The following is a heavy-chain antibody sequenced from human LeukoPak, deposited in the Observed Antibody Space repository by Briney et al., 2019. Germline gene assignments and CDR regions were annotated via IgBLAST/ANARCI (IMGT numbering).Heavy chain of an antibody. Sequence: ASVTVSCKASGGTFSSYAISWVRQAPGQGLEWMGGIIPIFGTANYAQKFQGRVTITADESTSTAYMELSSLRSEDTAVYYCAGDDGLVSYLDYWGQGTLVTVSS. CDR3: AGDDGLVSYLDY. D-gene: IGHD3-10*01. CDR1: GGTFSSYA. CDR2: IIPIFGTA. J-gene: IGHJ4*02. V-gene: IGHV1-69*13.